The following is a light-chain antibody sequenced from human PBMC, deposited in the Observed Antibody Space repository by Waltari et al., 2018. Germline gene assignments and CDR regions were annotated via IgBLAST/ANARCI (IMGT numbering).Light chain of an antibody. CDR2: KAS. CDR1: QSISSW. CDR3: QQYNSYPWT. V-gene: IGKV1-5*03. Sequence: IQITQSPSTLSASVVDRVTITCRAIQSISSWLAWYQQKPGKAPKLLIYKASSLQSGVPARFSGSGSGTEFTLTISSLQPDDFATYYCQQYNSYPWTFGQGTKVEIK. J-gene: IGKJ1*01.